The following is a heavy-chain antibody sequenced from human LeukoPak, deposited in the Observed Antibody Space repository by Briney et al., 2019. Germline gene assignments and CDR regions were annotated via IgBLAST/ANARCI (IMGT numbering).Heavy chain of an antibody. CDR3: AKVPYSDYGSGRPPFMDV. V-gene: IGHV3-23*01. Sequence: GGSRRLSCAASGFPFSTYAMSGVRQAPGGGLEWVSTISDSGSSTYYADSVKGRFTISRDNSKNTLYLQMNSLRVEDTAIYYCAKVPYSDYGSGRPPFMDVWGQGTTVAVSS. CDR2: ISDSGSST. D-gene: IGHD3-10*01. J-gene: IGHJ6*02. CDR1: GFPFSTYA.